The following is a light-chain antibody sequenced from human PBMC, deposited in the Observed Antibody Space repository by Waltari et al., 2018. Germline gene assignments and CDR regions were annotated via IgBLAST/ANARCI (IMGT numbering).Light chain of an antibody. CDR1: QGINKE. CDR2: AAS. CDR3: QQEYTTPLT. V-gene: IGKV1-27*01. J-gene: IGKJ4*01. Sequence: DIQMTQSPSSLSASVGDRVTVTCRASQGINKELNWYQQKPGRAPTLLIYAASSLQTGVSSRFSGSGSGTDFTLTISSLQPEDVATYYCQQEYTTPLTFGGGTKVEIK.